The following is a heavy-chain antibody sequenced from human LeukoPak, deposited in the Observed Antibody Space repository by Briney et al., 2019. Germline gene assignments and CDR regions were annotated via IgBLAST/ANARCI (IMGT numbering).Heavy chain of an antibody. CDR2: IYHSGST. Sequence: SQTLSLTCAVSGGSISSGGYSWSWIRQPPGEGLEWIGYIYHSGSTYYNPSLKSRVTISVHRSKNQFSLKLSSVTAAATAVYYCASETEGTFDYWGQGTLVTVSS. D-gene: IGHD3-10*01. V-gene: IGHV4-30-2*01. CDR1: GGSISSGGYS. J-gene: IGHJ4*02. CDR3: ASETEGTFDY.